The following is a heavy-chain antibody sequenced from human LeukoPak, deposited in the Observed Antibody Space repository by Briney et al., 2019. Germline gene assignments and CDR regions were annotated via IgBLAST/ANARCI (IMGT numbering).Heavy chain of an antibody. J-gene: IGHJ4*02. D-gene: IGHD2-2*01. V-gene: IGHV1-18*01. CDR3: ARDKFERIYCSSTSCYPFDY. Sequence: GASVKVSCKASGYTFTSYGISWVRQAPGQGVEWMGWISAYNGNTNYAQKLQGRVTITTDTSTSTAYMELRSLRSDDTAVYYCARDKFERIYCSSTSCYPFDYWGQGTLVTVSS. CDR1: GYTFTSYG. CDR2: ISAYNGNT.